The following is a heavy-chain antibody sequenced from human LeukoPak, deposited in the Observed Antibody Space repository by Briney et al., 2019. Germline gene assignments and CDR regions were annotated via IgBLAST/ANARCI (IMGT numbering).Heavy chain of an antibody. CDR2: ISGSGGST. D-gene: IGHD3-9*01. CDR3: AKDQDYDILTGYYNWFDP. Sequence: PGGSLRLSCAASGFTFSTYTMNWVRQAPGKGLEWVSAISGSGGSTYYADSVKGRFAISRDNSKNTLYLQMNSLRAEDTAVYYCAKDQDYDILTGYYNWFDPWGQGTLVTVSS. J-gene: IGHJ5*02. V-gene: IGHV3-23*01. CDR1: GFTFSTYT.